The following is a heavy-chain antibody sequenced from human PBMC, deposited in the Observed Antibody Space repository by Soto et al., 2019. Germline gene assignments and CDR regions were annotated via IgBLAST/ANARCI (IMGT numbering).Heavy chain of an antibody. J-gene: IGHJ3*02. D-gene: IGHD6-19*01. CDR2: IYYSGST. Sequence: QVQLQESGPGLVKPSQTLSLTCTVSGGSISSGGYYWSWIRQHPGKGLEWIGYIYYSGSTSYNPSPNRRFTITVDTSKNQFSLKLRSVTASDTAVYYCATSSGIAVEDAFDIWGQGTMVTVSS. CDR3: ATSSGIAVEDAFDI. V-gene: IGHV4-31*03. CDR1: GGSISSGGYY.